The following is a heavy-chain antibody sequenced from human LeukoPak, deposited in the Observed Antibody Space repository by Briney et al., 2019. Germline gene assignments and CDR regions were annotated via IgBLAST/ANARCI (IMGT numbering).Heavy chain of an antibody. J-gene: IGHJ4*02. CDR1: GGSISSNSFY. V-gene: IGHV4-61*05. CDR2: IYYSGST. CDR3: ARGIRTGYGY. Sequence: SETLSLTCTVSGGSISSNSFYWGWIRQPPGKGLEWIGYIYYSGSTNYNPSLKSRVTISVDTSKNQFSLKLRSVTAADTAVYYCARGIRTGYGYWGQGTLVTVSS. D-gene: IGHD1-1*01.